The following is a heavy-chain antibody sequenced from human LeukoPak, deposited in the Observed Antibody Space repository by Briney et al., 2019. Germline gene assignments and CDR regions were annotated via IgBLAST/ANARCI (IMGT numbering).Heavy chain of an antibody. CDR2: ISGSGGST. Sequence: PGGSLRLSCAVSGITLSNYGMSRVRQAPGKGLEWVAGISGSGGSTIYADSVKGRFTISRDNPKNTLYLQMNSLRAEDTAFYFCAKRGVVIRVFLVGFHKEAFYFESWGQGALVTVSS. CDR3: AKRGVVIRVFLVGFHKEAFYFES. J-gene: IGHJ4*02. D-gene: IGHD3/OR15-3a*01. CDR1: GITLSNYG. V-gene: IGHV3-23*01.